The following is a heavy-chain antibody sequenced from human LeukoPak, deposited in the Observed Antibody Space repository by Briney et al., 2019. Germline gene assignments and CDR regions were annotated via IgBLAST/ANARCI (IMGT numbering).Heavy chain of an antibody. CDR1: GGTFSSYA. V-gene: IGHV1-69*06. CDR2: IIPIFGTA. CDR3: ARLAGPPLYCSSSSCGS. Sequence: SVKVSCKASGGTFSSYAISWVRQAPGQGLEWMGGIIPIFGTANYAQKFQGRVTITADKSTNTAYMGLSSLRTEDTAVYYCARLAGPPLYCSSSSCGSWGQGTLVTVSS. D-gene: IGHD2-2*01. J-gene: IGHJ5*02.